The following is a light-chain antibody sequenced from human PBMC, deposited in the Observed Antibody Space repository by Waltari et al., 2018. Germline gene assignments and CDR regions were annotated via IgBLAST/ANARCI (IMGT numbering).Light chain of an antibody. Sequence: QSVLTQPPSVSGTPGQRVTISCSGTSSNIGRAYVYWFQQLPGTAPKLLIYRNDERPSGVPDRFSGSKSGTSASLAISGLRSEDEADYYCAAWDDSLSASLFGGGTKVTVL. CDR1: SSNIGRAY. V-gene: IGLV1-47*01. CDR3: AAWDDSLSASL. CDR2: RND. J-gene: IGLJ2*01.